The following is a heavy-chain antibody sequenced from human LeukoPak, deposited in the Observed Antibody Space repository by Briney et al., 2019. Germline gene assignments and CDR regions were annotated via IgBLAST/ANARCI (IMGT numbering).Heavy chain of an antibody. J-gene: IGHJ3*02. CDR2: ILPIIGAT. CDR1: GGMFISYV. CDR3: ARSRGAFEI. D-gene: IGHD5-24*01. V-gene: IGHV1-69*06. Sequence: ASVKVSCKASGGMFISYVITWVRQAPGQGGEWMGGILPIIGATDYAQKFQGRVTITADTSTTTAYMELSSLRSDDTAVYFCARSRGAFEIWGQGTVVTVSS.